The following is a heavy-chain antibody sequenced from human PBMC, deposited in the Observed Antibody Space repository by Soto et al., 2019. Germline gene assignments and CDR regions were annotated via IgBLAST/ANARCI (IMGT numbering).Heavy chain of an antibody. J-gene: IGHJ4*02. CDR2: ISTSSSTI. CDR3: ARESSGWWSDY. D-gene: IGHD6-19*01. CDR1: GFTFSGYS. Sequence: EVQLVESGGGSAQPGGSLRLSCAASGFTFSGYSMKWVRQAPGKGLEWVSYISTSSSTIYYADSVRGRFTISRDDAKSSLYLQMNSLRAEDTAVYYCARESSGWWSDYWGQGTLVTVSS. V-gene: IGHV3-48*01.